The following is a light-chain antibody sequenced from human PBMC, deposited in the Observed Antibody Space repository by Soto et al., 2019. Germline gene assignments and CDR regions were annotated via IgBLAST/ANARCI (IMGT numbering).Light chain of an antibody. Sequence: QSVLTQTPSVSGTPGQRVNISCSGSSSNIERNYVYWYHQFPGTAPKLLIYRDNERPSGVPDRFSGSKSGTSASLAISGLRSGDEADYHCATWYDSLGGPVFGGGIKLTVL. V-gene: IGLV1-47*01. CDR3: ATWYDSLGGPV. J-gene: IGLJ2*01. CDR1: SSNIERNY. CDR2: RDN.